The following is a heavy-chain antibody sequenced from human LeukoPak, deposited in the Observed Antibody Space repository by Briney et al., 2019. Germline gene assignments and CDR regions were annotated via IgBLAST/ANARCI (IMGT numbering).Heavy chain of an antibody. CDR2: VYPAGSII. J-gene: IGHJ5*02. CDR3: ARRRYSDNYLDP. Sequence: GEALKISCKGPEYDFANYWIGWGRQMPGGGLEWMGIVYPAGSIIQYSPSFQGQVTISVDRSVSTAYLQWTSVKASDSAMYFCARRRYSDNYLDPWGQGTLVTVSS. D-gene: IGHD1-1*01. V-gene: IGHV5-51*01. CDR1: EYDFANYW.